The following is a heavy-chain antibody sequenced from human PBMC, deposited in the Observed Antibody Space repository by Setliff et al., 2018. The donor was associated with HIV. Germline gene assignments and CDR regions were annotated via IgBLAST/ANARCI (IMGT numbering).Heavy chain of an antibody. CDR2: IYGSGST. D-gene: IGHD3-22*01. V-gene: IGHV4-59*01. J-gene: IGHJ5*01. Sequence: TLSLTCTVSSGSIKSYYWSWIRQPPGKGLEWVGYIYGSGSTNYNPSLKSRLTISIDMSKNQFSLKLNSVTAADTAAYYCARAGNDYYDSNGYYYVVDWFDSWGQGTLVTVSS. CDR1: SGSIKSYY. CDR3: ARAGNDYYDSNGYYYVVDWFDS.